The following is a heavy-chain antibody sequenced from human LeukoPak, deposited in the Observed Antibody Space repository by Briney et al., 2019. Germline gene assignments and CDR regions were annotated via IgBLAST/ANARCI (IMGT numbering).Heavy chain of an antibody. D-gene: IGHD3-10*01. J-gene: IGHJ4*02. CDR2: IYYSGST. CDR1: GGSISSYY. V-gene: IGHV4-59*01. CDR3: ASSFGNYAPDY. Sequence: SETLSLTCTVSGGSISSYYWSWIRQPPGKGLEWIGYIYYSGSTNYNPSLKSRVTISVDTSKNQFSLKLSSVTAADTAVYYCASSFGNYAPDYWGQGTLVTVSS.